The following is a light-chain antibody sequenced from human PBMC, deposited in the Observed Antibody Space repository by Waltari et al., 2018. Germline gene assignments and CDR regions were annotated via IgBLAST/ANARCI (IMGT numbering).Light chain of an antibody. J-gene: IGKJ1*01. Sequence: DIVPTQSPAPLSVSQGERATLPCRTSQSVNSNLAWYQQKPGQAPRLLVFGASTRATGIPARCTGSGSGTEFTLTISSLQSEDVAIYYCQQYSTWPPWTFGQGTKVDIK. CDR2: GAS. CDR1: QSVNSN. V-gene: IGKV3-15*01. CDR3: QQYSTWPPWT.